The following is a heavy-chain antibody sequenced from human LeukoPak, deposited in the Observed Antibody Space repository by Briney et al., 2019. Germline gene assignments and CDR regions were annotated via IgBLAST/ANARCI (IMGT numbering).Heavy chain of an antibody. J-gene: IGHJ5*02. CDR2: IYYSGST. V-gene: IGHV4-38-2*01. Sequence: GSLRLSCAASGFTFDDYGMSWVRQPPGKGLEWIGSIYYSGSTYGNPSLKSRVTISLDTSKNQFSLRLRSVTAADTAVYYCARARRDEVLTGYYTPRASGWFDPWGQGILVTVSS. D-gene: IGHD3-9*01. CDR3: ARARRDEVLTGYYTPRASGWFDP. CDR1: GFTFDDYG.